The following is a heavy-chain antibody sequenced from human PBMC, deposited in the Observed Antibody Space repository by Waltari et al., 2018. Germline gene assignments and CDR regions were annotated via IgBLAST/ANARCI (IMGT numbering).Heavy chain of an antibody. CDR3: ARSYSSSWANYYYYGMDV. CDR1: GFTFSSYW. CDR2: IKQDGSEK. J-gene: IGHJ6*02. Sequence: EVQLVESGGGLVQPGGSLRLSCAASGFTFSSYWMSWVRQAPGKGLEWVANIKQDGSEKYYVDSVKGRFTISRDNAKNSLYLQMNSLRAEDTAVYYCARSYSSSWANYYYYGMDVWGQGTTVTVS. V-gene: IGHV3-7*01. D-gene: IGHD6-13*01.